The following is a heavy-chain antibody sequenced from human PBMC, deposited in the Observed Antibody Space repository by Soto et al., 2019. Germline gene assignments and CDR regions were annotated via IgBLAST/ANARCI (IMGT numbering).Heavy chain of an antibody. Sequence: SETLSLTCTVSGGSISSYYWSWIRQPPGKGLEWIGYIYYSGSTNYNPSLKSRVTISVDTSKNQFSLKLSSVTAADTAVYYCARVILAAAGPINWFDSWGQGTLVTVSS. V-gene: IGHV4-59*01. CDR1: GGSISSYY. D-gene: IGHD6-13*01. CDR2: IYYSGST. CDR3: ARVILAAAGPINWFDS. J-gene: IGHJ5*01.